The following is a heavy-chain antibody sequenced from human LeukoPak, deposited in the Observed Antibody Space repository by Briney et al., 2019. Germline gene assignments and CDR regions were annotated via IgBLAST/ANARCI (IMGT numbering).Heavy chain of an antibody. Sequence: EASVKVSCKASGYTFTSYDINWVRQATGQGLEWMGCMNPNSVNTGYAQKFQGRVTITRNTSISTAYMELSSLRSEDTAVYYCARGLRRPIAARHGYYYYYMDVWGKGTTVTVSS. J-gene: IGHJ6*03. CDR1: GYTFTSYD. CDR3: ARGLRRPIAARHGYYYYYMDV. CDR2: MNPNSVNT. V-gene: IGHV1-8*03. D-gene: IGHD6-6*01.